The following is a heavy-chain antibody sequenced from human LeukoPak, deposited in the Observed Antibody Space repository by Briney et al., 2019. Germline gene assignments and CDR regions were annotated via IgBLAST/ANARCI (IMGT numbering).Heavy chain of an antibody. J-gene: IGHJ4*02. CDR3: ARGGGFKTYYFDY. D-gene: IGHD5-24*01. CDR2: IHYSGST. Sequence: SETLSLTCTVSGGSISSYYWSWIRQPPGKGLEWIGYIHYSGSTNYNPSLKSRVTISVDTSKNQFSLKLSSVTAADTAVYYCARGGGFKTYYFDYWGQGTLVTVSS. V-gene: IGHV4-59*01. CDR1: GGSISSYY.